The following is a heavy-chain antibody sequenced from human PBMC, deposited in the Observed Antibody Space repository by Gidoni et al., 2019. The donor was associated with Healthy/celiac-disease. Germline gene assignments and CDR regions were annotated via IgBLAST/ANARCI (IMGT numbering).Heavy chain of an antibody. CDR3: ARPTADSSGYDPYYFDY. CDR1: GFALSTSGVG. CDR2: IYLNDDK. J-gene: IGHJ4*02. V-gene: IGHV2-5*01. Sequence: QITLKESGPTLVKPKQTLTLTCTFSGFALSTSGVGVGWIRQPPGKALEWLARIYLNDDKRYSPSLKSRLTITKDTSKNQVFLTMTNMDPVDTATYYCARPTADSSGYDPYYFDYWGQGTLVTVSS. D-gene: IGHD3-22*01.